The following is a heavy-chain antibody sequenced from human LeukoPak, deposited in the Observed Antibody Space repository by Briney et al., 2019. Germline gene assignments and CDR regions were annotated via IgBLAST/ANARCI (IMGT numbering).Heavy chain of an antibody. J-gene: IGHJ3*02. CDR2: ISGSGGST. V-gene: IGHV3-23*01. Sequence: GGSLRLSCAASGFTFSSYAMSWVRQAPGKGLEWVSAISGSGGSTYYADSVKGRFTISRDNSKNTLYLQMNSLRAEDTAVYYCAKLMANYYDSSAGAFDIWGQGTMVTVSS. D-gene: IGHD3-22*01. CDR1: GFTFSSYA. CDR3: AKLMANYYDSSAGAFDI.